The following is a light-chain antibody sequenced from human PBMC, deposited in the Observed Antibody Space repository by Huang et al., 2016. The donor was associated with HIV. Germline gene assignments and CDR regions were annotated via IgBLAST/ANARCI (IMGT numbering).Light chain of an antibody. CDR3: QQSYSTLT. CDR1: QTINIY. CDR2: AAS. V-gene: IGKV1-39*01. Sequence: DIQVTQSPSSLSASVGDRVTITCRESQTINIYLNWYQQKQGKAPKLLIYAASRMQSGVRSRCSGSGSETDFTLIISRLQPEEFATYYCQQSYSTLTFGPGTKVDI. J-gene: IGKJ3*01.